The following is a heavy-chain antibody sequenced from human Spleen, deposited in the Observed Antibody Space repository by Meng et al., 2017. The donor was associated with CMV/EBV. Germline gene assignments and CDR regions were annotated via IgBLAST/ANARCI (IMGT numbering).Heavy chain of an antibody. V-gene: IGHV3-48*03. D-gene: IGHD6-13*01. Sequence: GESLKISCAASGFTFSSYEMNWVRQAPGKGVEWVSYISSSGSTIYYADSVKGRFTISRDNAKNSLYLQMNSLRAEDTAVYYCARDRESSSWLGDFDYWGQGTLVTVSS. J-gene: IGHJ4*02. CDR3: ARDRESSSWLGDFDY. CDR2: ISSSGSTI. CDR1: GFTFSSYE.